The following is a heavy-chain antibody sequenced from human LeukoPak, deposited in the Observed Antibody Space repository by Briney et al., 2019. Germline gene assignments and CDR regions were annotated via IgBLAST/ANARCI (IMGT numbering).Heavy chain of an antibody. J-gene: IGHJ4*02. V-gene: IGHV4-59*01. CDR2: VYDIGST. CDR1: GGSFSGYY. Sequence: SETLSLTCAVYGGSFSGYYWTWIRQTPGKGLEWIGYVYDIGSTKYNPSLKSRVTISVDTSKNQFSLRLSSVTAADTAVYYCARGGVLKSVDYWGQGTLVAVSS. D-gene: IGHD3-16*01. CDR3: ARGGVLKSVDY.